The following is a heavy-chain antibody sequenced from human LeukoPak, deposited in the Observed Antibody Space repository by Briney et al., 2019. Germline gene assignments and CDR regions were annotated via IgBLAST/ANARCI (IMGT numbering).Heavy chain of an antibody. CDR1: GYTFTSYG. Sequence: ASVKVSRKASGYTFTSYGISWVRQAPGQGLEWMGWISAYNGNTNYAQKLQGRVTMTTDTSTSTAYMELRSLRSDDTAVYYCARGDVVVPAAMPLDYWGQGTLVTVSS. CDR2: ISAYNGNT. V-gene: IGHV1-18*01. CDR3: ARGDVVVPAAMPLDY. J-gene: IGHJ4*02. D-gene: IGHD2-2*01.